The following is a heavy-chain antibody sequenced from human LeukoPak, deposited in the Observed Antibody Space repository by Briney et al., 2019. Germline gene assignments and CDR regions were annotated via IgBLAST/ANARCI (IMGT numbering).Heavy chain of an antibody. J-gene: IGHJ4*02. V-gene: IGHV4-34*01. D-gene: IGHD3-10*01. CDR2: INHSGST. CDR3: ARVLWFGELYP. CDR1: GGSFSGYY. Sequence: PSETLSLTCAVYGGSFSGYYWSWIRQPPGKGLEWIGEINHSGSTNYNPSLKSRATISVDTSKNQFSLKLSSVTAADTAVYYCARVLWFGELYPWGQGTLVTVSS.